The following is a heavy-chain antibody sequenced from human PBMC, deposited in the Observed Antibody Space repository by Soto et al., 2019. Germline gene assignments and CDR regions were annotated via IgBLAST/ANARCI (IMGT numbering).Heavy chain of an antibody. J-gene: IGHJ5*02. Sequence: EEQLLESGGGLVQPGGSLRLSCAASGFTFSNYAMTWVRQAPGKGLEWVSIISGSGGTTYYADSVKGRFTISRDNSKNTLYLQMNSLRAEDTALYYCAKAFTRYIVSRWFDPWGQGTLVTVSS. CDR2: ISGSGGTT. CDR1: GFTFSNYA. V-gene: IGHV3-23*01. CDR3: AKAFTRYIVSRWFDP. D-gene: IGHD5-12*01.